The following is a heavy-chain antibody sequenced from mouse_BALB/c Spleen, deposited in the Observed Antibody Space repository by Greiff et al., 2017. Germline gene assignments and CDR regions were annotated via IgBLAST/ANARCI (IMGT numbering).Heavy chain of an antibody. Sequence: EVKLMESGGGLVQPGGSRKLSCAASGFTFSSFGMHWVRQAPEKGLEWVAYISSGSSTIYYADTVKGRFTISRDNPKNTLFLQMTSLRSEDTAMYYCARGDPEEAMDYWGQGTSVTVSS. V-gene: IGHV5-17*02. CDR3: ARGDPEEAMDY. J-gene: IGHJ4*01. CDR2: ISSGSSTI. CDR1: GFTFSSFG.